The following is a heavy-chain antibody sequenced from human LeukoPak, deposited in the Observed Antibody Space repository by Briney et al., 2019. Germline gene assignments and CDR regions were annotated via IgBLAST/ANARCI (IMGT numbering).Heavy chain of an antibody. J-gene: IGHJ6*02. CDR2: ISSSSSTI. Sequence: GGSLRLSCAASGFTFSSYSMNWVRQAPGKGLEWVSYISSSSSTIYYADSVKGRFTISRDNAKNSLYLQMNSLRAEDTAVYYCARVPHHPPWYYGMDVWGQGTTVTVSS. V-gene: IGHV3-48*01. CDR3: ARVPHHPPWYYGMDV. CDR1: GFTFSSYS.